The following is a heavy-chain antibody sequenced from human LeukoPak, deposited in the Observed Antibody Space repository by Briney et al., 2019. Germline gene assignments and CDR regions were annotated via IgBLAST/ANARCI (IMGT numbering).Heavy chain of an antibody. Sequence: GRSLRLSCAASGFTFDDYAMHWVRQAPGKGLEWVSGISWNSGSIGYADSVKGRFTISRDNAKNSLYLQMNSLRAEDTAVYYCARGVGCSSTSCYGGIDYWGQGTLVTVSS. J-gene: IGHJ4*02. CDR1: GFTFDDYA. CDR2: ISWNSGSI. CDR3: ARGVGCSSTSCYGGIDY. D-gene: IGHD2-2*01. V-gene: IGHV3-9*01.